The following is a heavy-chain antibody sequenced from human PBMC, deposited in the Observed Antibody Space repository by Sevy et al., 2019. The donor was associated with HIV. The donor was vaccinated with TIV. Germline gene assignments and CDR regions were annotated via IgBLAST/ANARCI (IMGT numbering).Heavy chain of an antibody. V-gene: IGHV3-33*01. D-gene: IGHD5-12*01. J-gene: IGHJ4*02. CDR1: GFTFSSYG. CDR2: IWYDGSNK. Sequence: GESLKISCAASGFTFSSYGMHWVRQAPGKGLEWVAVIWYDGSNKYYADSVKGRFTISRDNSKNTLYLQMNSLRAEDTAVYYCARDEGDGYNYIDYWGQGTLVTVSS. CDR3: ARDEGDGYNYIDY.